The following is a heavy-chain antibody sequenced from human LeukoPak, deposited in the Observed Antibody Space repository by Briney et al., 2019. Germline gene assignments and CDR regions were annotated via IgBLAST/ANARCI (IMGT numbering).Heavy chain of an antibody. CDR3: ARSGDYGDYEGAFDI. CDR1: GYTFTSYG. J-gene: IGHJ3*02. CDR2: ISAYNGNT. D-gene: IGHD4-17*01. Sequence: GASVKVSCKASGYTFTSYGISWVRQAPGQGLEWVGWISAYNGNTNYAQKLQGRVTMTTDTSTSTAYMELRSLRSDDTAVYYCARSGDYGDYEGAFDIWGQGTMVTVSS. V-gene: IGHV1-18*01.